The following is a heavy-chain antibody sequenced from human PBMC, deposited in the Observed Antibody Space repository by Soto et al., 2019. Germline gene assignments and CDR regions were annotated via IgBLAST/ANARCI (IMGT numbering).Heavy chain of an antibody. CDR1: GYTFTSYY. CDR3: ARVLALQLGTAAADY. J-gene: IGHJ4*02. D-gene: IGHD1-1*01. Sequence: GASVKVSCKASGYTFTSYYMHCVRQAPGQGLEWMGIINPSGGSTSYAQKFQGRVTMTRDTSTSTVYMELSSLRSEDTAVYYCARVLALQLGTAAADYWGQGTLVTVSS. V-gene: IGHV1-46*01. CDR2: INPSGGST.